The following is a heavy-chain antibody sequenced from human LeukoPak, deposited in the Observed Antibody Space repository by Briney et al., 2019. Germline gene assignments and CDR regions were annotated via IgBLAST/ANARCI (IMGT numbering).Heavy chain of an antibody. Sequence: EASVKVSCKVSGYTLTELSMHLVRQAPGKGLEWMGGFDPEDGETTYAQKFQGRATITEDTSTDTAYMELSSLRSEDTAVYYCATDLTRGSGSQDYWGQGTLVTVSS. CDR3: ATDLTRGSGSQDY. D-gene: IGHD3-10*01. CDR1: GYTLTELS. V-gene: IGHV1-24*01. CDR2: FDPEDGET. J-gene: IGHJ4*02.